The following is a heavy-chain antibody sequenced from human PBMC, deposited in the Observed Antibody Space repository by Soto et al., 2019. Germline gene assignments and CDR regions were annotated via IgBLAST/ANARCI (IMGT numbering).Heavy chain of an antibody. CDR1: GYTFTSYY. CDR3: AKDEIRIQLWSSPWGYFDY. D-gene: IGHD5-18*01. V-gene: IGHV1-46*01. Sequence: ASVKVSCKASGYTFTSYYMHWVRQAPGQGLEWMGIINPSGGSTSYAQKFQGRVTMTRDNSKNTLYLQMNSLRAEDTAVYYCAKDEIRIQLWSSPWGYFDYWGQGTLVTVSS. CDR2: INPSGGST. J-gene: IGHJ4*02.